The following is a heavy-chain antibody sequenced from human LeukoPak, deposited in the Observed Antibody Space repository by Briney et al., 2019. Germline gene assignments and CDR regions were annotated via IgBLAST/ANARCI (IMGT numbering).Heavy chain of an antibody. CDR2: ISGSGDST. CDR1: GFTFSNYG. V-gene: IGHV3-23*01. CDR3: AKDSTMIVMRGVGVYWYFDL. J-gene: IGHJ2*01. Sequence: GGSLRLSCAASGFTFSNYGMSWVRQAPGKGLEWVSAISGSGDSTYYADSVRGRFTISRDNSKNTLYLQMNSLRAEDTAVYYCAKDSTMIVMRGVGVYWYFDLWGRGTLVTVSS. D-gene: IGHD3-22*01.